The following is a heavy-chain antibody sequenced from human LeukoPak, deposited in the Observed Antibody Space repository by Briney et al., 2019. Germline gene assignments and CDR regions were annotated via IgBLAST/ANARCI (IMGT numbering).Heavy chain of an antibody. CDR2: ISWNSGSI. J-gene: IGHJ4*02. V-gene: IGHV3-9*01. D-gene: IGHD6-19*01. Sequence: GRSLRFSCAASGFIFDDYAMHWVRQPPGKGLEWVSGISWNSGSIDYADSVKGRFTISRDNAKNSLYLQMNSLRVEDTAFYYCAKDNRRHYTSGPNPDSLHWGQGALVTVSS. CDR3: AKDNRRHYTSGPNPDSLH. CDR1: GFIFDDYA.